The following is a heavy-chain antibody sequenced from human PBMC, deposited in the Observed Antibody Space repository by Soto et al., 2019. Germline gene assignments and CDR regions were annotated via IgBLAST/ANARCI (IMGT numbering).Heavy chain of an antibody. CDR3: AKDMRGSGSYDIYGMDV. J-gene: IGHJ6*02. CDR1: GFTFSSYA. Sequence: EVQLVESGGGLVQPGGSLRLSCAASGFTFSSYAMSWVRQAPGKGLEWVSTISASGGSTYHADSVKGRFTISRDNSKNTLYLQMNRLRDEDTAAYYCAKDMRGSGSYDIYGMDVWGQGTTVTVS. V-gene: IGHV3-23*04. CDR2: ISASGGST. D-gene: IGHD3-10*01.